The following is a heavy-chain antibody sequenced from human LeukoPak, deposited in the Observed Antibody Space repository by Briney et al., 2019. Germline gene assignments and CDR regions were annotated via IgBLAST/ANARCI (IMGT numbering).Heavy chain of an antibody. CDR3: AHGSMYQLDY. D-gene: IGHD2-2*01. CDR2: ISGGGSGGST. CDR1: GFTFSSSA. Sequence: PGGSLRLSCAASGFTFSSSAMSWVRQAPGKGLEWVSNISGGGSGGSTYYADSVKGRFTISRDNAKNTLYLQMNSLRAEDTAVYYCAHGSMYQLDYWGQGTLVTVSS. V-gene: IGHV3-23*01. J-gene: IGHJ4*02.